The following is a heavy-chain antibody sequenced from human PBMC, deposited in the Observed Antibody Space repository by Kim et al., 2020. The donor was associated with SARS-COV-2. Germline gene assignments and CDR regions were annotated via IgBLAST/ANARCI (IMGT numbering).Heavy chain of an antibody. V-gene: IGHV4-39*01. CDR2: IYYSGST. J-gene: IGHJ6*02. Sequence: SETLSLTCTVSGGSISSSSYYWGWIRQPPGKGLEWIGSIYYSGSTYYNPSLKSRVTISVDTSKNQFSLKLSSVTAADTAVYYCARRTVAGKTWYYYYGMDVWGQGTTVTVSS. CDR1: GGSISSSSYY. CDR3: ARRTVAGKTWYYYYGMDV. D-gene: IGHD6-19*01.